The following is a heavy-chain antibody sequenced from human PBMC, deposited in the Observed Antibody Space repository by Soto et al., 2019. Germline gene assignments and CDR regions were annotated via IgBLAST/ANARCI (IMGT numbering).Heavy chain of an antibody. V-gene: IGHV4-59*01. CDR2: IYYSGST. D-gene: IGHD6-13*01. Sequence: SETLSLTCTVSGGSLSSYYWSWIRQPPGKGLEWVGYIYYSGSTNYNPSLKSRVTISVDTSKNQFSLKLSSVTAADTAVYYCARDSYSKGSFDYWGQGTLVTVSS. J-gene: IGHJ4*02. CDR1: GGSLSSYY. CDR3: ARDSYSKGSFDY.